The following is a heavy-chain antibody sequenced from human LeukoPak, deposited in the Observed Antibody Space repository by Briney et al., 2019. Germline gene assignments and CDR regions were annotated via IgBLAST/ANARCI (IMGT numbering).Heavy chain of an antibody. J-gene: IGHJ4*02. Sequence: GASVKVSCKVSGYTLTELSMHWVRQAPGKGLEWMGGFDPEDGETIYAQKFQGRVTMTEDTSTDAAYMELSSLRSEDTAVYYCATDIVDTAMVTKVGPHIRDYWGQGTLVTVSS. CDR3: ATDIVDTAMVTKVGPHIRDY. CDR2: FDPEDGET. D-gene: IGHD5-18*01. CDR1: GYTLTELS. V-gene: IGHV1-24*01.